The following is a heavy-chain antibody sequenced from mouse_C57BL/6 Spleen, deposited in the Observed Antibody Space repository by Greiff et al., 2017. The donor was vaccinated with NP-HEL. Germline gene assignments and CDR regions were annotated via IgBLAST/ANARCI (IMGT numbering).Heavy chain of an antibody. Sequence: VKLQESGAELAKPGASVKLSCKASGYTFTSYWMHWVKQRPGQGLEWIGYINPSSGYTKYNQKFKDQATLTADKYSITAYMQLSSLTNEDSAFDYGARREDDEYAFADWGQGTLVTVSA. V-gene: IGHV1-7*01. J-gene: IGHJ3*01. D-gene: IGHD2-3*01. CDR2: INPSSGYT. CDR1: GYTFTSYW. CDR3: ARREDDEYAFAD.